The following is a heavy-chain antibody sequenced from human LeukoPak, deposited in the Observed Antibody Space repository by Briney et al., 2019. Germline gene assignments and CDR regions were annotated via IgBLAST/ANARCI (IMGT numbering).Heavy chain of an antibody. CDR2: FDPEDGET. CDR1: GYTLTELS. J-gene: IGHJ3*02. CDR3: ATSSKPPVLRFLEWLMARGAFDI. V-gene: IGHV1-24*01. Sequence: ASVKVSCKVSGYTLTELSMHWVRPAPGKGLEWMGGFDPEDGETIYAQKFQGRVTMTEDTSTDTAYMELSSLRSEDTAVYHCATSSKPPVLRFLEWLMARGAFDIWGQGTMVTVSS. D-gene: IGHD3-3*01.